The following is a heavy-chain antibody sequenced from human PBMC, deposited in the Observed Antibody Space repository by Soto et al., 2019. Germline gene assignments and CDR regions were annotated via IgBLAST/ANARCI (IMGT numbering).Heavy chain of an antibody. CDR1: GASISSYNY. CDR2: IFYSGDI. V-gene: IGHV4-39*01. CDR3: VRHAQWLIRAY. J-gene: IGHJ4*02. D-gene: IGHD6-19*01. Sequence: QLQLQLSGPGLVKPSETLSLTCDVSGASISSYNYWGWFRQPPGKGLEWIGSIFYSGDIMYNPSLQSRLNLFVDTSKNQFSLKLTSVTGADTAVYYCVRHAQWLIRAYWGQGSLVTVSS.